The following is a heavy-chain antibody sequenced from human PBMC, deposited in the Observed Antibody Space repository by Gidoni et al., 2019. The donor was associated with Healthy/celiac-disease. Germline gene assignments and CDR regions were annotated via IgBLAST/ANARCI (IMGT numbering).Heavy chain of an antibody. CDR3: AEGNSGSHVTFDY. J-gene: IGHJ4*02. CDR2: INHSGST. CDR1: GGSFSGYY. Sequence: QVQLQQWGAGLVKPSETLSLTCAVDGGSFSGYYWSWIRQPPGKGLEWIGEINHSGSTNYNPSLKRRVTISVDTSKNQFSLKLSSVTAADTAVYYCAEGNSGSHVTFDYWGQGTLVTVSS. V-gene: IGHV4-34*01. D-gene: IGHD1-26*01.